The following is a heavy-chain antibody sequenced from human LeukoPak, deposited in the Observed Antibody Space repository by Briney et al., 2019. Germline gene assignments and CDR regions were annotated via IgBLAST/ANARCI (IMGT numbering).Heavy chain of an antibody. D-gene: IGHD3-9*01. CDR1: GFTFRTYD. Sequence: GSLRLSCAASGFTFRTYDMSWVRQAPGKGLERVSGISGSVGSPYYPDSVKVRFPISSDNSKNTLYLQMNSLRAEDTAVYYCAKEGVFYDILTDYWGQGTLVTVSS. CDR3: AKEGVFYDILTDY. CDR2: ISGSVGSP. V-gene: IGHV3-23*01. J-gene: IGHJ4*02.